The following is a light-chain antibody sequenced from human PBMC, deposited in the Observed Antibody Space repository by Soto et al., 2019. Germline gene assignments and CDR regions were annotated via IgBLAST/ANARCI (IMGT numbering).Light chain of an antibody. CDR3: QQLNSYPIT. J-gene: IGKJ4*01. Sequence: DIQLTQSPSFLSASVGDRVSITCRASQGITSFLAWYQQIPGKAPKLLIYTASTLQSGVPPRFSGSGSGTEFTLTISSLPPEDFGTYYCQQLNSYPITFGGGTRVAIK. CDR2: TAS. V-gene: IGKV1-9*01. CDR1: QGITSF.